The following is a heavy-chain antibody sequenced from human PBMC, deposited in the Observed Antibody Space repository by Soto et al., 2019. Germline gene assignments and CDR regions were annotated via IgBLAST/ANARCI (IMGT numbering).Heavy chain of an antibody. V-gene: IGHV3-23*01. CDR1: GFTFSSYA. D-gene: IGHD2-15*01. CDR3: AKSSVVVAATPYLLDF. Sequence: PGGSLRLSCAASGFTFSSYAMSWVRQAPGRGLEWVSAISGSGGSTYYADSVKGRFTISRDNSKNTLYLQMNSLRAEDTAVYYCAKSSVVVAATPYLLDFWGQGTMVTVSS. J-gene: IGHJ3*01. CDR2: ISGSGGST.